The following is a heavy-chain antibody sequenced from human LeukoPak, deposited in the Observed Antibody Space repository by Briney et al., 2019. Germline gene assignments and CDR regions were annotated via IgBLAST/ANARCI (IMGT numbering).Heavy chain of an antibody. D-gene: IGHD5-18*01. Sequence: PSETLSLTCTVSGGSISSYYWSWIRQPPGKGLEWIGYIYYSGSTNYNPSLKSRVTISVDTSNSQFSLRLSSVTAADTAIYYCARGYSYGSYYFDYWGQGTLVTVSS. CDR2: IYYSGST. CDR3: ARGYSYGSYYFDY. J-gene: IGHJ4*02. V-gene: IGHV4-59*01. CDR1: GGSISSYY.